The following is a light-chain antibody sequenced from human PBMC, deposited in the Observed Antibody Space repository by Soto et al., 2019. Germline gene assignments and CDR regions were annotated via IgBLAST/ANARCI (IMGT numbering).Light chain of an antibody. Sequence: DIVMTQSPDSLAVSLGERATINCKSSQSVLSSSNNKNYLAWYQQKPGQPPKLLIYWASTRESGVPDGFSGSGSGTDFTLTVSSLQAEDLAVYYCQQYYSTPDTFGQGTKLEIK. J-gene: IGKJ2*01. V-gene: IGKV4-1*01. CDR2: WAS. CDR1: QSVLSSSNNKNY. CDR3: QQYYSTPDT.